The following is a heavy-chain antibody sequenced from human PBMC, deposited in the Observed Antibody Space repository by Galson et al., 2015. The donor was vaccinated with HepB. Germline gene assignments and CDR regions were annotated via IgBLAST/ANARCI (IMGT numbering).Heavy chain of an antibody. V-gene: IGHV2-70*01. CDR2: IDWDDDK. D-gene: IGHD3-22*01. CDR1: GFSLSTSGMC. J-gene: IGHJ5*02. CDR3: ARIVSRSGYPNWFDP. Sequence: PALVKPTQTLTLTCTFSGFSLSTSGMCVSWIRQPPGKALEWLALIDWDDDKYCSTSLKTRLTISKDTSKNQVVLTMTNMDPVDTATYYCARIVSRSGYPNWFDPWGQGTLVTVSS.